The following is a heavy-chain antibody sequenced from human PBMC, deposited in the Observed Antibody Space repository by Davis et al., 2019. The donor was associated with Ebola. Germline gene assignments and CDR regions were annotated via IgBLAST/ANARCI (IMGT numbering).Heavy chain of an antibody. CDR2: ISGSGDPT. V-gene: IGHV3-23*01. D-gene: IGHD3-3*01. CDR3: AKGQGDTVFGVVYQYDQ. CDR1: GFTFSNYA. Sequence: GESLKISCAASGFTFSNYAMSWVRQAPGKGLEWVSCISGSGDPTYYTDSVRGRFSISRDNSKNTLYLQMNSLRAEDTAVYYCAKGQGDTVFGVVYQYDQWGQGTLVTVSS. J-gene: IGHJ4*02.